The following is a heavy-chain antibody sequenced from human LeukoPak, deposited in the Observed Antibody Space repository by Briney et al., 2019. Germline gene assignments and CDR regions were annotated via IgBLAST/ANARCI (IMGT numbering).Heavy chain of an antibody. Sequence: GGSLRLSCVASGFTFSSHWMSWVRQAPGKGLEWVAVISYDGSNKYYADSVKGRFTISRDNSKNTLYLQMNSLRAEDTAVYYCAKVGAVAGNYYYYGMDVWGQGTTVTVSS. V-gene: IGHV3-30*18. CDR3: AKVGAVAGNYYYYGMDV. CDR1: GFTFSSHW. D-gene: IGHD6-19*01. J-gene: IGHJ6*02. CDR2: ISYDGSNK.